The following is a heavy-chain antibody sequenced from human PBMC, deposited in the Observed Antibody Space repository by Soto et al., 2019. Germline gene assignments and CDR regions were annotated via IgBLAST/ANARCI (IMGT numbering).Heavy chain of an antibody. V-gene: IGHV1-58*01. D-gene: IGHD5-18*01. CDR1: GFTFTSSA. CDR2: IVVGSGNT. J-gene: IGHJ4*01. Sequence: QMQLVQSGPEGKKPGTSVKVSCKASGFTFTSSAVQWVRQARGQRLEWIGWIVVGSGNTNYAQKFQERVTITRDMSTSTAYMELSSLRSEDTAVYYCAAQSGYSYGNFDYWGQGTLVTVSS. CDR3: AAQSGYSYGNFDY.